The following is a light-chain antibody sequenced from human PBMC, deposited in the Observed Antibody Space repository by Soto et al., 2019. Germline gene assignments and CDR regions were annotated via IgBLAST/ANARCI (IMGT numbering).Light chain of an antibody. V-gene: IGKV1-5*03. J-gene: IGKJ1*01. Sequence: DIQMTQYPSTLSGSVGDRVTITCRASQTSSSWLAWYQQKPGKAPKLLIYKASTLKSGVPSRFSGSGSGTEFTLTISSLQPDDFATYYCQHYNSYSEAFGQGTKVDIK. CDR1: QTSSSW. CDR3: QHYNSYSEA. CDR2: KAS.